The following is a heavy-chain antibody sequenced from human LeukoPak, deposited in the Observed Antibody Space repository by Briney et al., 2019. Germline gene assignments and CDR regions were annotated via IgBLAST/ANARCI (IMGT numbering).Heavy chain of an antibody. CDR3: ARERDFSSSSGPIDY. CDR2: ISSSGIAI. Sequence: GGSLRLSCAASGFTFSNYAMSWIRQAPGKGLEWVSYISSSGIAIYYADSVKGRFTISRDDAKNSVYLQMNSLRAEDTAVYYCARERDFSSSSGPIDYWGQGTLVTVSS. V-gene: IGHV3-11*04. J-gene: IGHJ4*02. CDR1: GFTFSNYA. D-gene: IGHD6-6*01.